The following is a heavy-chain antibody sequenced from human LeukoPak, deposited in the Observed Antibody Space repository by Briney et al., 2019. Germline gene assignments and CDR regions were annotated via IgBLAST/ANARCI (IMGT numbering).Heavy chain of an antibody. CDR2: IYTSGST. D-gene: IGHD5-18*01. CDR3: ARVTASGYSYGLDY. CDR1: GGSISSYS. J-gene: IGHJ4*02. V-gene: IGHV4-4*07. Sequence: SETLSLTCTVSGGSISSYSWSWIRQPAGKGLEWIGRIYTSGSTDYNPSLKSRVTMSVDTSRNQSHLKVSSVTAADTAVHYCARVTASGYSYGLDYWGQGTLVTVSS.